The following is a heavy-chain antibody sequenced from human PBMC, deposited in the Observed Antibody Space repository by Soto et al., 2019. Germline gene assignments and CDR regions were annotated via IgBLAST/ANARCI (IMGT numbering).Heavy chain of an antibody. Sequence: QVQLVQSGAEVRKPGSSVKVSCKASGDTFMYDAFTWVLQAPGQGREWVGQAIPVFGTTNHAQKFQCRVTFTADEYTSTAYLELSSLRFEDTAGYVCASTYIEASRPTASDPWGQGTMVTVSS. CDR1: GDTFMYDA. J-gene: IGHJ3*01. D-gene: IGHD6-13*01. V-gene: IGHV1-69*01. CDR2: AIPVFGTT. CDR3: ASTYIEASRPTASDP.